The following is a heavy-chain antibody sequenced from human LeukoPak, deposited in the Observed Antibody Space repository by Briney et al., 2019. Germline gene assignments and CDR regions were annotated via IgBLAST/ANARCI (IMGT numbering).Heavy chain of an antibody. CDR2: ISAHNGNT. CDR3: ARVRGIIQLGQIRFDY. J-gene: IGHJ4*02. V-gene: IGHV1-18*01. Sequence: ASVKVSCKASGYTFTSYGISWMRQAPGQGLEWMGWISAHNGNTNYAQKLQGRVTMTTDTSTSTAYMELRSLRSDDTAVYYCARVRGIIQLGQIRFDYWGQGTLVTVSS. D-gene: IGHD5-18*01. CDR1: GYTFTSYG.